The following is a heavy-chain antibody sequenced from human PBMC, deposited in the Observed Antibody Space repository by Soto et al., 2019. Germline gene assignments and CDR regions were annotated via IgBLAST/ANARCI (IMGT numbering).Heavy chain of an antibody. V-gene: IGHV4-31*03. D-gene: IGHD3-10*01. CDR2: IYYSGST. J-gene: IGHJ6*02. CDR1: GVSISSGTYY. CDR3: ARLLYYYYGLDV. Sequence: QVQLQESGPGLVKPSQTLSLTCTVSGVSISSGTYYWSWIRQLPGKGLEWIGHIYYSGSTYYNPSRKSGVTRSMDTSKNHFSLELSSVTAADAAVYYCARLLYYYYGLDVWGQGATATVSS.